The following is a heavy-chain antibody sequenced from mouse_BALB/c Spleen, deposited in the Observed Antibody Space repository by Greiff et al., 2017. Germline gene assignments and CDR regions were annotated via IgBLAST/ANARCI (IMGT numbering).Heavy chain of an antibody. CDR3: ARRGGDYEAWFAY. V-gene: IGHV3-2*02. D-gene: IGHD1-1*01. J-gene: IGHJ3*01. CDR2: ISYSGST. CDR1: GYSITSDYA. Sequence: EVQLQQSGPGLVKPSQSLSLTCTVTGYSITSDYAWNWIRQFPGNKLEWMGYISYSGSTSYNPSLKSRISITRDTSKNQFFLQLNSVTTEDTATYYCARRGGDYEAWFAYWGQGTLVTVSA.